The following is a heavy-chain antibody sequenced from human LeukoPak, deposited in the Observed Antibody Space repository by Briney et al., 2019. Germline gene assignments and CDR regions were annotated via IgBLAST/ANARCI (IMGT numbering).Heavy chain of an antibody. CDR1: GDSISSSGYY. Sequence: SETLSLTCTVSGDSISSSGYYWGWIRQSPGKGLEWIGTINYSGNTYYNPSLKSRVTISVDTPKNQFSLKLSSVTAADTAVYYCARAPLLGYDNSGSYFDYWGQGTLVTVSS. D-gene: IGHD3-22*01. CDR2: INYSGNT. J-gene: IGHJ4*02. CDR3: ARAPLLGYDNSGSYFDY. V-gene: IGHV4-39*07.